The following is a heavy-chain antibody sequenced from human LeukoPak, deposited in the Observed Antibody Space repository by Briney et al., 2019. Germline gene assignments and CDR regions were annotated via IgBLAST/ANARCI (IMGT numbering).Heavy chain of an antibody. Sequence: QPGGSLRLSCAASGFTFSGFWMHWVRQAPGKGLVWVSCISFDGSDATYADSVKGRFTISRDNAKNSLYLQMNSLRAEDTAVYYCAREYCSSTSCYFGYDYWGQGTLVTVSS. J-gene: IGHJ4*02. CDR3: AREYCSSTSCYFGYDY. V-gene: IGHV3-74*01. CDR1: GFTFSGFW. CDR2: ISFDGSDA. D-gene: IGHD2-2*01.